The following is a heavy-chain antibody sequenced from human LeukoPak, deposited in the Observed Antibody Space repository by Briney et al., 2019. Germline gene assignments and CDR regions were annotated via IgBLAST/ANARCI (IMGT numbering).Heavy chain of an antibody. Sequence: GGSLRLSCAASGFTVSKNYMSWVRQAPGKGLEWVSILYGNGITGYADSVKGRFNISRDNSKNTVYLQMNSLRAEDTAVYYCAKGRYYPKDFFDYWGQGTLVTVSS. CDR1: GFTVSKNY. D-gene: IGHD3-10*01. CDR3: AKGRYYPKDFFDY. J-gene: IGHJ4*02. CDR2: LYGNGIT. V-gene: IGHV3-66*03.